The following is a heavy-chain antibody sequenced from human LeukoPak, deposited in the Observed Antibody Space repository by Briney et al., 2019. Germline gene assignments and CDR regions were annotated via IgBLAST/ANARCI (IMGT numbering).Heavy chain of an antibody. Sequence: PGGSLRLSCAPSGFTFSSYWMSWVRQAPGKGLEWVANIKQDGSEKYYVDSVKGRFTISRDNAKNSLYLQMNSLRAEDTAVYYCARRNGLDYWGQGTLVTVSS. J-gene: IGHJ4*02. CDR1: GFTFSSYW. CDR2: IKQDGSEK. V-gene: IGHV3-7*01. CDR3: ARRNGLDY.